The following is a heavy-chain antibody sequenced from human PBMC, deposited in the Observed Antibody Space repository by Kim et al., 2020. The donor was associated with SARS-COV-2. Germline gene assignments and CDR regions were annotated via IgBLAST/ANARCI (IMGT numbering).Heavy chain of an antibody. V-gene: IGHV3-15*01. Sequence: GGSLRLSCAASGFTFSNAWMSWVRQAPGKGLEWVGRINSKTGGGTTDYAAPVKGRFTISRDDSNNTLYLQMNSLKTEDTDVYYCTALITICLGGVYFDYWGQGTLVTVSS. CDR3: TALITICLGGVYFDY. CDR1: GFTFSNAW. D-gene: IGHD3-9*01. J-gene: IGHJ4*02. CDR2: INSKTGGGTT.